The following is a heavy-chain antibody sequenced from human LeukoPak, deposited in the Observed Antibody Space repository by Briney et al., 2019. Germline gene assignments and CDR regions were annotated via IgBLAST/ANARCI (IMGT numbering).Heavy chain of an antibody. CDR2: INPSSGST. Sequence: ASVKVSCKASGYTFTSYYMHWLRQAPGQGLEWMGIINPSSGSTSCAQKFQGRVTMTRDTSTSTVYMELSSLRSEDTAVYYCAYLRERSSWYFDYWGQGTLVTVSS. D-gene: IGHD6-13*01. CDR3: AYLRERSSWYFDY. CDR1: GYTFTSYY. J-gene: IGHJ4*02. V-gene: IGHV1-46*01.